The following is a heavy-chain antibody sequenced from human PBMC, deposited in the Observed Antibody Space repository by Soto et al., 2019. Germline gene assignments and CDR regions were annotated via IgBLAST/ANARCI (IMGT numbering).Heavy chain of an antibody. J-gene: IGHJ4*02. CDR3: AKVGCSSISCYDY. Sequence: EVQLLESGGGLVQPGGSLRLSCAASGFTFSTYAMNWVRQAPGKGLEWVSAITDSGGCTYYADSVKGRFTISRDNSKNTLYLQMNSLRAEDTAVYYCAKVGCSSISCYDYWGQGTLVTVSS. V-gene: IGHV3-23*01. CDR2: ITDSGGCT. D-gene: IGHD2-2*01. CDR1: GFTFSTYA.